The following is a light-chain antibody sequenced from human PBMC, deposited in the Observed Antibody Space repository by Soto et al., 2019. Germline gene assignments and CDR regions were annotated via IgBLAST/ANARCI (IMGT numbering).Light chain of an antibody. J-gene: IGLJ1*01. CDR2: DNT. CDR1: SSNIGAGYD. Sequence: QSVLTQPPSVSGAPGQRVTISCTGSSSNIGAGYDVHWYQQLPGTAPKLLIYDNTILPSGVPDRFSGSKSCTSASLAITGLQAEDEADYYCQSYDRSLSGSRVFGTGTKVTVL. CDR3: QSYDRSLSGSRV. V-gene: IGLV1-40*01.